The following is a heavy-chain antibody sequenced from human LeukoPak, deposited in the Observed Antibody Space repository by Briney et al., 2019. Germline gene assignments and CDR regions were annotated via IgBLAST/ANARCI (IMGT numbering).Heavy chain of an antibody. CDR3: ARRGASFDSNFDY. CDR1: GGSISSSSYY. V-gene: IGHV4-39*01. D-gene: IGHD3-9*01. Sequence: PSETLSLTCTVSGGSISSSSYYWGWIRQPPGKGLEWLGSIYYSGSTYYNPSLKSRVTISVDTSKNQFSLKLSSVTAADTAVYYCARRGASFDSNFDYWGQGTLVTVSS. CDR2: IYYSGST. J-gene: IGHJ4*02.